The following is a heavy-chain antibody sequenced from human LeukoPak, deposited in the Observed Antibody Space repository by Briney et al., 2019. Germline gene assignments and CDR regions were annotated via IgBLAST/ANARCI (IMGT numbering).Heavy chain of an antibody. Sequence: GGSLRLSCAASGFTFSSYSMNWVRQAPGKGLEWVSSISSSSSYIYYADSVKGRLTTSRDNAKNSLYLQMNSLRAEDTAVYYCASEGSSNFDYWGQGTLVTVSS. CDR3: ASEGSSNFDY. CDR2: ISSSSSYI. J-gene: IGHJ4*02. CDR1: GFTFSSYS. D-gene: IGHD1-26*01. V-gene: IGHV3-21*01.